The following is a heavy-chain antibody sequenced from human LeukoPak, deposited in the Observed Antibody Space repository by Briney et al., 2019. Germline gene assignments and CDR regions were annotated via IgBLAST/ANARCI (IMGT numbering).Heavy chain of an antibody. CDR1: GYTFTGYY. D-gene: IGHD3-9*01. CDR3: ARDSDIPI. J-gene: IGHJ3*02. Sequence: GASVKVSCKASGYTFTGYYMHWVRQAPGQGLEWMGWINPNSGGTNYAQKFQGRVTMTRDTSTSTVYMELSSLRSEDTAVYYCARDSDIPIWGQGTMVTVSS. V-gene: IGHV1-2*02. CDR2: INPNSGGT.